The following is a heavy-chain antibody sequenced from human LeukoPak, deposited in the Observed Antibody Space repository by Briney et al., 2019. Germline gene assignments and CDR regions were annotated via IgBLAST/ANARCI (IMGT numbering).Heavy chain of an antibody. V-gene: IGHV4-31*03. CDR3: ASGGTCYYYYYYMDV. J-gene: IGHJ6*03. D-gene: IGHD1-1*01. CDR2: IYYSGST. CDR1: GCSISSGGYY. Sequence: PSETLSLTCTVSGCSISSGGYYWSWIRQHPGKVLEWIGYIYYSGSTYYNPSLNGRVTISVDTSKHEFVVNLSSVTAADTAVYYCASGGTCYYYYYYMDVWGKGTTVTVSS.